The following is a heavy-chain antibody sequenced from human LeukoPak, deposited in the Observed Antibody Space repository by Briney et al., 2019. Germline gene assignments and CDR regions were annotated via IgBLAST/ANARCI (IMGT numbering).Heavy chain of an antibody. J-gene: IGHJ4*02. Sequence: GGSLRLSCAASGFTLSIYEMNWVRHAPGRGLEWVSHISGGGEFTVYPDAVKGRFTISRDNAKNSLYLQMNSLRVEDTGVYYCARRSGRRYEYWGQGVLVTVSP. V-gene: IGHV3-48*03. CDR3: ARRSGRRYEY. CDR1: GFTLSIYE. CDR2: ISGGGEFT. D-gene: IGHD5-24*01.